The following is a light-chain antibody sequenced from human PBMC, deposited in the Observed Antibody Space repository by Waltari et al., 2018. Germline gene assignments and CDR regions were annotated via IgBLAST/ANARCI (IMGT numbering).Light chain of an antibody. V-gene: IGKV1-5*03. J-gene: IGKJ5*01. CDR1: QSINIW. CDR3: QQYYTFSAT. CDR2: KAS. Sequence: DIQMTQSPSTLSASVGDSVPITCRASQSINIWLAWYQQKPGKATKLLMDKASNLASGVPSRFSGSGSGTEFTLTINSLQPDDFATYYCQQYYTFSATFGQGTRLDIK.